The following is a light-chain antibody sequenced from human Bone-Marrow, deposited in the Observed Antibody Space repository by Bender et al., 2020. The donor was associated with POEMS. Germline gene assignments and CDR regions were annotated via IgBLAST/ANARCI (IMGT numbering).Light chain of an antibody. Sequence: QSALTQPASVSGSPGQSITISCTGTSSDVGSYNLVSWFQQHPGKAPKLMIYEDTKRPSGVSSRFSGSKSGNTASLTISGLQAEDEADYYCCSYAGSYTVFGGGTKLTVL. CDR1: SSDVGSYNL. CDR2: EDT. CDR3: CSYAGSYTV. V-gene: IGLV2-23*01. J-gene: IGLJ2*01.